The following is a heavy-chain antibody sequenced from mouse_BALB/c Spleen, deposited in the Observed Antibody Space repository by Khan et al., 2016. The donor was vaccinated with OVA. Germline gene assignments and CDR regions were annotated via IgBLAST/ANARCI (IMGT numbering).Heavy chain of an antibody. CDR3: SRLAYYYDSEGFAY. V-gene: IGHV5-6*01. J-gene: IGHJ3*01. Sequence: EVQVVESGGDVVKPGGSLKLSCAASGFTFSTYGMSWVRQTPDKRLEWVATVSTGGHYTYYPDTVKGRFTISRANAKNTLYLQMSSLKSEDTAMFYCSRLAYYYDSEGFAYWGQGTLVTVSA. D-gene: IGHD1-1*01. CDR2: VSTGGHYT. CDR1: GFTFSTYG.